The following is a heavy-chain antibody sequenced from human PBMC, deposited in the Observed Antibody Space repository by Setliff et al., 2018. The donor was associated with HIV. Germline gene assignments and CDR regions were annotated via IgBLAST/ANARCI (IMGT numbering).Heavy chain of an antibody. D-gene: IGHD6-13*01. V-gene: IGHV3-30*04. CDR2: ISYDGSNK. CDR3: ARDSSSSTAPDDY. Sequence: LRLSCAASGFTFSSYAMHWVRQAPGKGLEWVAVISYDGSNKYYADSVKGRFTISRDNSKNTLYLQMNSLRAEDTAVYYCARDSSSSTAPDDYWGQGTLVTVSS. J-gene: IGHJ4*02. CDR1: GFTFSSYA.